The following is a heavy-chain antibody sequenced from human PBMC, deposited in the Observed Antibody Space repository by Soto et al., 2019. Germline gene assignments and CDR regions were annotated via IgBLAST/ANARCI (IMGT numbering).Heavy chain of an antibody. CDR1: GGSISSYY. J-gene: IGHJ4*02. D-gene: IGHD3-3*01. Sequence: SETLSLTCTVSGGSISSYYWSWIRQPPGKGLEWIGYIYYSGSTNYNPSLKSRVTISVDTSKNQFSLKLSSVTAADTAVYYCARGPYDSPYYFDYWGQGTLVTVSS. CDR2: IYYSGST. V-gene: IGHV4-59*01. CDR3: ARGPYDSPYYFDY.